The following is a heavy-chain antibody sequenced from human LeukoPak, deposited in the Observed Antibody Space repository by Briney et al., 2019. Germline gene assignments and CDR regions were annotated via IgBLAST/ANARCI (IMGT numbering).Heavy chain of an antibody. CDR2: IGVDSANT. CDR3: ARDVLGDTCGFDF. Sequence: GASVKVSCKASGYPFTSNGISWVRQAPGQGLEWMGWIGVDSANTKYAQKLQGRVTMTADTSTTTVYMELRRLRSDDTGRYYCARDVLGDTCGFDFWGQGTLVTVSS. CDR1: GYPFTSNG. D-gene: IGHD1-26*01. J-gene: IGHJ4*02. V-gene: IGHV1-18*01.